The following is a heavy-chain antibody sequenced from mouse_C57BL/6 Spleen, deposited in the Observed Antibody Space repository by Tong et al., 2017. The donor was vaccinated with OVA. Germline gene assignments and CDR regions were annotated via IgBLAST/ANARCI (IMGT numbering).Heavy chain of an antibody. D-gene: IGHD2-5*01. Sequence: VQLQESGAELVRPGTSVKVSCKASGYAFTNYLIEWVKQRPGQGLEWIGVINPGSGGTNYNEKFKGKATLTADKSSSTAYMQLSSLTSEDSAIYFCARSSYSNYQGYFDVWGTGTTVTVSS. CDR1: GYAFTNYL. CDR2: INPGSGGT. V-gene: IGHV1-54*01. J-gene: IGHJ1*03. CDR3: ARSSYSNYQGYFDV.